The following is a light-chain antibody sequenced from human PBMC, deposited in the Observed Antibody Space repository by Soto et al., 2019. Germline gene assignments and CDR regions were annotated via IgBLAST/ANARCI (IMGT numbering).Light chain of an antibody. J-gene: IGLJ1*01. V-gene: IGLV2-11*01. CDR2: DVA. CDR3: CSYAGGCTYL. Sequence: QSVLTQPPSVSAAPGQKVTISCSGSSSNIGYNYVSWYQQHPGRPPKLMIYDVARWPSGVPDRFSGSKSGNTASLTISGLQAEDEADYFCCSYAGGCTYLFGTGTKLTVL. CDR1: SSNIGYNY.